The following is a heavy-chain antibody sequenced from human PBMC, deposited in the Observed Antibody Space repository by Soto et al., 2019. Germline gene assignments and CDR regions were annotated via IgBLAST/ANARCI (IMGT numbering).Heavy chain of an antibody. J-gene: IGHJ4*02. Sequence: QVQLVESGGGVVQPGRSLRLSCAASGFTVSSYGMHWVRQAPGKGLEWVAVISDDGSNKYYADSVKGRFTISRDNSKNTLYLQINSLRAEDTAVYYRAKDVDSAMVWWRALPDYWGQGTLVTVSS. CDR3: AKDVDSAMVWWRALPDY. CDR1: GFTVSSYG. D-gene: IGHD5-18*01. V-gene: IGHV3-30*18. CDR2: ISDDGSNK.